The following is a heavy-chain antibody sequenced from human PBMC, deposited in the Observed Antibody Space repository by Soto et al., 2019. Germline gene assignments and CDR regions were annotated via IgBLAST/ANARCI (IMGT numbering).Heavy chain of an antibody. V-gene: IGHV1-18*01. Sequence: ASVKVSCKASGYTFTSYGISWVRQAPGQGLEWMGWISAYNGNTNYAQKLQGRVTMNTDTSTSTAYMELRSLRSDDTAVYYCARVAAAGTYYYDYMDVWGKGTTVTVSS. D-gene: IGHD6-13*01. CDR3: ARVAAAGTYYYDYMDV. CDR2: ISAYNGNT. J-gene: IGHJ6*03. CDR1: GYTFTSYG.